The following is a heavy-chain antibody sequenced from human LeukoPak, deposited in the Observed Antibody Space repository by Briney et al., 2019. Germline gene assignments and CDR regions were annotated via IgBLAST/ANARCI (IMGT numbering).Heavy chain of an antibody. V-gene: IGHV4-34*01. D-gene: IGHD2-15*01. Sequence: PSETLSLTCAVYGGSFSGYYWSWIRQPPGKGLEWIGEINHSGSTNYNPSLKGRVTISVDTSKNQFSLKLSSVTAADTAVYYCARRSSRPVVAATGALGGWFDPWGQGTLVTVSS. CDR2: INHSGST. CDR1: GGSFSGYY. CDR3: ARRSSRPVVAATGALGGWFDP. J-gene: IGHJ5*02.